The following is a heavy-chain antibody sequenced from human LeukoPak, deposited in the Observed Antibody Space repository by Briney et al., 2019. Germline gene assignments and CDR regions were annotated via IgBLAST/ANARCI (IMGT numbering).Heavy chain of an antibody. J-gene: IGHJ3*02. D-gene: IGHD3-10*01. CDR2: INPNSGGT. CDR3: ARANSGSYYNWAFGI. Sequence: ASVKVSCKASGYTFTGYYMHWVRQAPGQGLEWMGWINPNSGGTNYAQKLQGRVTMTTDTSTSTAYMELRSLRSDDTAVYYCARANSGSYYNWAFGIWGQGTMVTVSS. V-gene: IGHV1-2*02. CDR1: GYTFTGYY.